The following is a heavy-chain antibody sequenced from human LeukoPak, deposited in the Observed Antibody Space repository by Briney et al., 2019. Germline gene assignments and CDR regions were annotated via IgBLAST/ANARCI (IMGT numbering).Heavy chain of an antibody. V-gene: IGHV4-39*02. D-gene: IGHD7-27*01. CDR2: IYYSGST. J-gene: IGHJ4*02. CDR1: GGSTSSSYYY. Sequence: PSETLSLTCNVTGGSTSSSYYYWGWIRQPPGEGLEWIGSIYYSGSTYYNPSLKSRVTISVDTSKNPFSLDLNSVTAADTAVYYCASQRKTGEPYYFDYWGQGTLVTVSS. CDR3: ASQRKTGEPYYFDY.